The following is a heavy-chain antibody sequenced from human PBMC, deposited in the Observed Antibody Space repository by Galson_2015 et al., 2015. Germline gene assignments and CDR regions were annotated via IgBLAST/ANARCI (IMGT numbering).Heavy chain of an antibody. CDR2: ISSTTTYI. Sequence: SLRLSCAASEFTFSSYYMSWVRQAPGKGLEWVSSISSTTTYIYYADSVKGRFTISRDNAKNSLYLQMNSLGAEDTAVYYCARQILDYDFWSGYYPTNFDYWGLGTLVTVSS. CDR1: EFTFSSYY. D-gene: IGHD3-3*01. J-gene: IGHJ4*02. CDR3: ARQILDYDFWSGYYPTNFDY. V-gene: IGHV3-21*01.